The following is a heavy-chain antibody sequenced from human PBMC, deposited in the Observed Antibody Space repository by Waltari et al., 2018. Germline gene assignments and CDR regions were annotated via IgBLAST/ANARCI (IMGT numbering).Heavy chain of an antibody. Sequence: EVQLVESGGGLVKPGGSLRLSCAASGFTFSSYSMNWVRQAPGKGLEWVSSISSSSSYIYYADSVKGRFTISRDNAKNSLYLQMNSLRAEDTAVYYCARDQVSSSYYYYYGMDVWGQGTTVTVSS. CDR3: ARDQVSSSYYYYYGMDV. J-gene: IGHJ6*02. D-gene: IGHD6-13*01. CDR2: ISSSSSYI. V-gene: IGHV3-21*01. CDR1: GFTFSSYS.